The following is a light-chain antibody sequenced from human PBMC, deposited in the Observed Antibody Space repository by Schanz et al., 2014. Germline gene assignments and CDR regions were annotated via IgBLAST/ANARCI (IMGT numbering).Light chain of an antibody. CDR2: GAS. CDR3: QQRSNWPPMYT. V-gene: IGKV3D-20*02. CDR1: QSVSSSY. J-gene: IGKJ2*01. Sequence: EIVLTQSPATLSLSPGERATLSCRASQSVSSSYLAWYQQKPGQAPRLLIYGASTRATGIPDRFSGSGSGTDFTLTIISLEPEDFAVYYCQQRSNWPPMYTFGQGTKLDIK.